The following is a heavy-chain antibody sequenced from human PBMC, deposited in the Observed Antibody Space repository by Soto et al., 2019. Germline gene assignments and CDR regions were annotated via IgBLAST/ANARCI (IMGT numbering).Heavy chain of an antibody. J-gene: IGHJ6*02. V-gene: IGHV4-34*01. CDR3: ARDRLYCSGGSCYYYYGMDV. CDR2: INHSGST. CDR1: GGSFSGYY. Sequence: SETLSLTCAVYGGSFSGYYWSWIRQPPGKGLEWIGEINHSGSTNYNPSLKSRVTISVDTFKNQFSLKLSSVTAADTAVYYCARDRLYCSGGSCYYYYGMDVWGQGTTVTVSS. D-gene: IGHD2-15*01.